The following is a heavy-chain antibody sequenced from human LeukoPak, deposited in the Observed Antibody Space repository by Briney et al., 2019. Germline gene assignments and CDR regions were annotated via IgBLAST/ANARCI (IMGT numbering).Heavy chain of an antibody. V-gene: IGHV1-18*01. CDR1: GYTFTSYG. J-gene: IGHJ4*02. Sequence: ASVKVSCKASGYTFTSYGISWVRQAPGQGLEWMGWISGYNGNTNYAQKLQGRVTMTTDTSTSTAYMELRSLRSDDTAVYYCARDQGLYSSSWFDYWGQGPLVTVSS. CDR3: ARDQGLYSSSWFDY. D-gene: IGHD6-13*01. CDR2: ISGYNGNT.